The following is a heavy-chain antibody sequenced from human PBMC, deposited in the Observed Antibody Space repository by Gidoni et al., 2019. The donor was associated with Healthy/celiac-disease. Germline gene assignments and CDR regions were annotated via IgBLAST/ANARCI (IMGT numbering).Heavy chain of an antibody. Sequence: EVQLLESGGGLVQPGGSLRLACAASGFDFRSDAMSWFRQAPGKGLEWGSAISGSGGSTYYADSVKGRFTISRDNSKNTLYLQMNSLRAEDTAVYYFAKDFGVDYWGQGTLVTVSS. D-gene: IGHD3-16*01. CDR1: GFDFRSDA. CDR3: AKDFGVDY. CDR2: ISGSGGST. V-gene: IGHV3-23*01. J-gene: IGHJ4*02.